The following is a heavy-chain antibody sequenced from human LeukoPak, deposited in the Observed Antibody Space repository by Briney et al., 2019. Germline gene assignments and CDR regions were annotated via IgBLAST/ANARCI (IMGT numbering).Heavy chain of an antibody. V-gene: IGHV3-30-3*01. CDR2: ISYDGSNK. Sequence: GGSLRLSCAASGFTFSSYAMHWVGQAPGKGLEWVAVISYDGSNKYYADSVKGRFTISRDNSKNTLYLQMNSLRAEDTAVYYCATPRGYGPLAFDYWGQGTLVTVSS. CDR3: ATPRGYGPLAFDY. D-gene: IGHD5-18*01. J-gene: IGHJ4*02. CDR1: GFTFSSYA.